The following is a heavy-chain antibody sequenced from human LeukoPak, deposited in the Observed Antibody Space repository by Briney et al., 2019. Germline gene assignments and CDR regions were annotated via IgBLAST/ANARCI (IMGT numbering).Heavy chain of an antibody. V-gene: IGHV3-30*04. CDR3: ARDGGYCSSTSCPMYYSDY. D-gene: IGHD2-2*01. CDR2: ISYDGSNK. Sequence: GGSLRLSCAASGFTFSSYAMHWVRQAPGKWLEWVAVISYDGSNKYYADSVKGRFTISRDNSKNTLYLQMNSLRAEDTAVYYCARDGGYCSSTSCPMYYSDYWGQGTLVTVSS. CDR1: GFTFSSYA. J-gene: IGHJ4*02.